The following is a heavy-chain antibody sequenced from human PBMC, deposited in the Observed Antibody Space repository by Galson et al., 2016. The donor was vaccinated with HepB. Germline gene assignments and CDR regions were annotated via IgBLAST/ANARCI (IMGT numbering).Heavy chain of an antibody. V-gene: IGHV2-5*01. Sequence: PTQTLTLTCTFPGFSLSTGGVAVGWIRQPPGKALEWLAMIYWNGDKYYSPFLKSRLTTTEDTSTNQVVLTMTNMDPADTGTYYCARRRYCSSAACYKNTFDIWGQGTMVTVSS. CDR2: IYWNGDK. CDR1: GFSLSTGGVA. CDR3: ARRRYCSSAACYKNTFDI. D-gene: IGHD2-2*02. J-gene: IGHJ3*02.